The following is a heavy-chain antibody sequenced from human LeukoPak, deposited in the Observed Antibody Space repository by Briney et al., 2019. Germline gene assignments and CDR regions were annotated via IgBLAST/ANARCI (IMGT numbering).Heavy chain of an antibody. V-gene: IGHV4-34*01. D-gene: IGHD4-23*01. CDR1: GGSFSGYY. J-gene: IGHJ4*02. CDR2: INHSGST. Sequence: PSETLSLTCAVYGGSFSGYYWSWIRQPPGKGLEWIGEINHSGSTNYNPSLKSRVTISVDTSKNQFSLKLSSVTAADTAVYYCAREPSDYGGNLYYFDYWGQGTLVTVSS. CDR3: AREPSDYGGNLYYFDY.